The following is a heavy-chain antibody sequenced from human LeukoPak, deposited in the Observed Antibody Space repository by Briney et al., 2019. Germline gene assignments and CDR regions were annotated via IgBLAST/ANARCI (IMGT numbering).Heavy chain of an antibody. V-gene: IGHV1-46*01. CDR3: ERVSGGKQTTFDY. CDR1: GYTFTNYY. J-gene: IGHJ4*02. CDR2: INPSDCNT. Sequence: ASVNVSCKASGYTFTNYYMHWVRQPPAQGLEWMGRINPSDCNTSYAQKLEGRVTMTRDTSKSTVYMELSSVRSEDTAVYYCERVSGGKQTTFDYWGQGPLVTVSS. D-gene: IGHD4-23*01.